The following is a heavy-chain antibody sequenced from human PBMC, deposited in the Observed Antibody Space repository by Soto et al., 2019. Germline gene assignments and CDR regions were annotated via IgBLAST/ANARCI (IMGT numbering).Heavy chain of an antibody. J-gene: IGHJ5*02. CDR3: AKVVGYSGYDTWFDP. CDR1: GFTFSSYA. Sequence: VQLLESGGGLVQPGGSLRLSCAASGFTFSSYAMSWVRQAPGKGLEWVSAISGSGGSTYYADSVKGRFTISRDNSKNTLYLQVKGLRVEDTAVYYCAKVVGYSGYDTWFDPWGQGTLVTVSS. CDR2: ISGSGGST. D-gene: IGHD5-12*01. V-gene: IGHV3-23*01.